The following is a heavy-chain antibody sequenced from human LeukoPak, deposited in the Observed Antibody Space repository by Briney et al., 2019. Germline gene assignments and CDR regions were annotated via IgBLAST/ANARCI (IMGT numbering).Heavy chain of an antibody. Sequence: SETLSLTCAVYGGSFSGYYWSWIRQPPGKGLEWIGEINHSGSTNYNPSLKSRVTISVDTSKNQFSLKLSSVTAADTAVYYCARHRSGNFPELRYYYYGMDVWGQGTTVTVSS. V-gene: IGHV4-34*01. J-gene: IGHJ6*02. CDR3: ARHRSGNFPELRYYYYGMDV. D-gene: IGHD3-3*01. CDR1: GGSFSGYY. CDR2: INHSGST.